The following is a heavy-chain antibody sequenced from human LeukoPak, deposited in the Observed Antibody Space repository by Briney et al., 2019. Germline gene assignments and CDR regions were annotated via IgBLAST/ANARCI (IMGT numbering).Heavy chain of an antibody. CDR3: AKSGDYERPVFDY. CDR1: GFTFYDYA. Sequence: PARSLRFSSAASGFTFYDYAMHRLRHAPGQGLVGGSGACWDSGSIAYADSVKVRFTTSRDNAKNSLYLQMNSLRAEDTALYYCAKSGDYERPVFDYGGQGTLVTVSS. V-gene: IGHV3-9*01. J-gene: IGHJ4*02. D-gene: IGHD4-17*01. CDR2: ACWDSGSI.